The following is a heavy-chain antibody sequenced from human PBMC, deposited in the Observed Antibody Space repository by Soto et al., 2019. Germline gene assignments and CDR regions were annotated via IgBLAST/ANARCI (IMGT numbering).Heavy chain of an antibody. CDR2: INPNSGGT. Sequence: ASVKVSCKASGYTFTGYYMHWVRQAPGQGLEWMGWINPNSGGTNYAQKFQGRVTMTRDTSISTAYMELSRLRSDDTAVYYCAREGCSGGSCSDPGGYYGMDVWGQGNTVTVSS. D-gene: IGHD2-15*01. CDR1: GYTFTGYY. J-gene: IGHJ6*02. V-gene: IGHV1-2*02. CDR3: AREGCSGGSCSDPGGYYGMDV.